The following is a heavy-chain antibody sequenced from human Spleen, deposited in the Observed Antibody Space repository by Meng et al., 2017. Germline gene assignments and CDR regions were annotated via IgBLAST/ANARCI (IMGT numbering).Heavy chain of an antibody. CDR2: IGHSGFT. V-gene: IGHV4-39*01. CDR1: GGSISTSGYY. CDR3: VRSSGWVKTGFDP. D-gene: IGHD6-19*01. Sequence: QPQLQESGPGLVKPSEALSLTCSVSGGSISTSGYYWGWIRQPPGKGLEWIGSIGHSGFTYYTPSLKSRVTVSIDTSRNQFSLWLTSVTPADTAVYYCVRSSGWVKTGFDPWGQGTLVTVSS. J-gene: IGHJ5*02.